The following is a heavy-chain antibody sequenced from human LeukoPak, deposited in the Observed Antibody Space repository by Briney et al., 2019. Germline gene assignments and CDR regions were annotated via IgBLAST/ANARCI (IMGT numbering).Heavy chain of an antibody. J-gene: IGHJ4*02. CDR2: INHSGST. D-gene: IGHD3-22*01. V-gene: IGHV4-34*01. CDR1: GGSFSGYY. CDR3: ARLLDYYDSSGYLDY. Sequence: SETLSLTCAVYGGSFSGYYWSWIRQPPGKGLEWIGEINHSGSTNYNPSLKSRVTISVDTSKNQFSLKLSSVTAADTAVYYCARLLDYYDSSGYLDYWGQGTLVTVSS.